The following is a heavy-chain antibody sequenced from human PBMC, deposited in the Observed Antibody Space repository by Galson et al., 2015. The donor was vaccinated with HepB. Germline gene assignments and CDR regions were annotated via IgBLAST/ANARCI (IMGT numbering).Heavy chain of an antibody. CDR2: FDPEDGET. J-gene: IGHJ4*02. V-gene: IGHV1-24*01. D-gene: IGHD6-6*01. Sequence: SVKVSCKVSGYTLTELSMHWVRQAPGKGLEWMGGFDPEDGETIYAQKFQGRVTMTEDTSTDTAYMELSSLRSEDTAVYYCATETYSSSSKVLYYWGQGTLVTVSS. CDR1: GYTLTELS. CDR3: ATETYSSSSKVLYY.